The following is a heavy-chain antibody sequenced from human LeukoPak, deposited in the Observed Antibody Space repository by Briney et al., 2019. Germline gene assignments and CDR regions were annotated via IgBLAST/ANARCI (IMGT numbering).Heavy chain of an antibody. CDR2: ITSSGGST. D-gene: IGHD3-10*02. J-gene: IGHJ4*02. CDR1: GFTFNTYG. CDR3: ARDLCWGCFDD. V-gene: IGHV3-23*01. Sequence: GGTLRLSCAASGFTFNTYGMTWVRQAPGKGLEWVSAITSSGGSTYYGDSVKGRFTISRDNSRNTLYLQMNSLRVDDTAVYYCARDLCWGCFDDWGQGNLVTVSS.